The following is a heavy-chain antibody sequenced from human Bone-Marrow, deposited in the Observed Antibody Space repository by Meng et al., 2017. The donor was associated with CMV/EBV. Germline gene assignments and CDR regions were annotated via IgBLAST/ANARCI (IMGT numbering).Heavy chain of an antibody. CDR1: GFTFSSYA. CDR3: AREASSNSRGFDP. V-gene: IGHV3-30-3*01. CDR2: ISFDGTIK. D-gene: IGHD4-11*01. Sequence: GESLKISCAASGFTFSSYAMHWVRQSPGKGLEWVAVISFDGTIKYYADSVKGRFTISRDNSKNTLYLQMNSLKTDDTAVYYCAREASSNSRGFDPWGKGTLVTVSS. J-gene: IGHJ5*02.